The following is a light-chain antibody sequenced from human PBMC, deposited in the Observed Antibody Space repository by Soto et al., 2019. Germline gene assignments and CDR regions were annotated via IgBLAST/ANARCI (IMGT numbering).Light chain of an antibody. V-gene: IGKV3-11*01. Sequence: EIVLTQSPATLSLSPGERVTLSCRASQSVRSYLAWYQQKPGQAPRLLIYDTSNRATGIPARFSGSGSGTDFTLTISSLEPEDCAVYYCQQRSNWLLTFGGGTKVEIK. CDR1: QSVRSY. CDR3: QQRSNWLLT. CDR2: DTS. J-gene: IGKJ4*01.